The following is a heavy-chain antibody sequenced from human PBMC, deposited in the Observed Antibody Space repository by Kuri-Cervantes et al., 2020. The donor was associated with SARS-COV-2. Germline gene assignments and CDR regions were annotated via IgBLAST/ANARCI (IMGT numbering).Heavy chain of an antibody. V-gene: IGHV3-21*01. Sequence: GGSLRLSCAASGFTFSSYSMNWVRQAPGKGLEWVSSISSSSSYIYYADSVKGRFTTSRDNAKNSLYLQMNSLRAEDTAVYYCARVVEWMVHYYMDVWGKGTTVTVSS. CDR1: GFTFSSYS. D-gene: IGHD1-26*01. CDR3: ARVVEWMVHYYMDV. J-gene: IGHJ6*03. CDR2: ISSSSSYI.